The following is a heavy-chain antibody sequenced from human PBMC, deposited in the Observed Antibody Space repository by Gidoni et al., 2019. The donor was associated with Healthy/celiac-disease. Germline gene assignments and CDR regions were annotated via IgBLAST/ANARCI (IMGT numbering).Heavy chain of an antibody. Sequence: QVQLVESGGGVVQPGRSLRLACAASGFTFSSYAMHWVRQAPGKGLEWVAVISYDGSNKYYADSVKGRFTISRDNSKNTLYLQMNSLRAEDTAVYYCARWGSQDWFDPWGQGTLVTVSS. V-gene: IGHV3-30*01. D-gene: IGHD3-16*01. CDR1: GFTFSSYA. CDR3: ARWGSQDWFDP. J-gene: IGHJ5*02. CDR2: ISYDGSNK.